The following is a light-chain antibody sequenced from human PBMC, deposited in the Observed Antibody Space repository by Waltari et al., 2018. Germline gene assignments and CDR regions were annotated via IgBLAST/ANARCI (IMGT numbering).Light chain of an antibody. Sequence: SYWLFQPPSVSVAPGQTARITCGGNDIGSKSVQWYQQKPGQAPVLVVSDDSDRPSGIPERFSGSKPGNTATLTINRVEAGDEADYYCQVWDNFSNHVIFGGGTKLTVL. CDR3: QVWDNFSNHVI. CDR2: DDS. V-gene: IGLV3-21*02. J-gene: IGLJ2*01. CDR1: DIGSKS.